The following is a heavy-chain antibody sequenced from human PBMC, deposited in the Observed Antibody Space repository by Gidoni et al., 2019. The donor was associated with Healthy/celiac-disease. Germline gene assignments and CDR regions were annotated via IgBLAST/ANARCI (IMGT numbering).Heavy chain of an antibody. Sequence: EVQLLESGGGLVQPGGSLRLSCAASGFTFSSYAMSWVRQAPGKGLEWVSAISGSGGSTYYADSVKGRFTISRDNSKNTLYLQMNSLRAEDTAVYYCAKDHHCSSTSCNDAFDIWGQGTMVTVSS. J-gene: IGHJ3*02. CDR2: ISGSGGST. CDR3: AKDHHCSSTSCNDAFDI. V-gene: IGHV3-23*01. D-gene: IGHD2-2*01. CDR1: GFTFSSYA.